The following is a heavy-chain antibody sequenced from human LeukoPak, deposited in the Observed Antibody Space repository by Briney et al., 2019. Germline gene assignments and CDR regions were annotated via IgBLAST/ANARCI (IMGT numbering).Heavy chain of an antibody. CDR3: ARDTTYYYGSGSYGAFDI. CDR2: IYYSGST. V-gene: IGHV4-39*07. D-gene: IGHD3-10*01. CDR1: GGSISSSSYY. Sequence: PSETLSLTCTVSGGSISSSSYYWGWIRQPPGKGLEWIGNIYYSGSTYYNPSLKSRVTISVDTSKNQFSLKLSSVTAADTAVYYCARDTTYYYGSGSYGAFDIWGQGTMVTVSS. J-gene: IGHJ3*02.